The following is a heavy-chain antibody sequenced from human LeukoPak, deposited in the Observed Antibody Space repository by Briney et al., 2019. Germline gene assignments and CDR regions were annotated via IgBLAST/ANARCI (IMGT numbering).Heavy chain of an antibody. CDR2: IYYSGST. V-gene: IGHV4-39*01. CDR1: GGSISSSSYY. Sequence: SETLSLTCTVSGGSISSSSYYWGWIRQPPGKGLEWIGSIYYSGSTYYSPSLKSRVTISVDTSKSQFSLKLSSVTAADTAVYYCARQGYSSGWFRYYFDYWGQGTLVTVSS. CDR3: ARQGYSSGWFRYYFDY. J-gene: IGHJ4*02. D-gene: IGHD6-19*01.